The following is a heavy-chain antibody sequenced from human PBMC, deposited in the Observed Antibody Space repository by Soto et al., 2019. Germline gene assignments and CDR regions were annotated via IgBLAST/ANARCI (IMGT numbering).Heavy chain of an antibody. Sequence: GGSLRLSCAASGFTFSSYSMNWVRQAPGKGLEWVSSISSSSSYIYYADSVKSRFTISRDNAKNSLYLQMNSLRAEDTAVYYCARAVTELRRPFDYWGQGTLVTVSS. D-gene: IGHD1-7*01. J-gene: IGHJ4*02. CDR3: ARAVTELRRPFDY. V-gene: IGHV3-21*01. CDR1: GFTFSSYS. CDR2: ISSSSSYI.